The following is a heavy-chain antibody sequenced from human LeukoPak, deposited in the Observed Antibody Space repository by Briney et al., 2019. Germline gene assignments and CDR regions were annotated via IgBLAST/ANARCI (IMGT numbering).Heavy chain of an antibody. CDR3: ARIRSWYYFDY. CDR1: GGSISSYY. CDR2: IYYSGST. Sequence: SETLSLTCTDSGGSISSYYWSWIRQPPGKGLEWIGYIYYSGSTNYNPSLKSRVTISVDTSKNQFSLKLSSVTAADTAVYYCARIRSWYYFDYWGQGTLVTVSS. J-gene: IGHJ4*02. D-gene: IGHD6-13*01. V-gene: IGHV4-59*08.